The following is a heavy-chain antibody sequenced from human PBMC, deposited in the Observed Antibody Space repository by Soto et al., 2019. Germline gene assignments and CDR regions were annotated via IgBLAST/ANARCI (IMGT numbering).Heavy chain of an antibody. CDR1: GGSFSDYY. V-gene: IGHV4-34*01. D-gene: IGHD2-2*01. Sequence: QVQLQQWGAGLLKPSETLSLTCAVYGGSFSDYYWSWIRQAPGKGLEWIGEASHSNPSLKSRVSISVDTSKYQFSLKLTSVTAADTAVYYCAREGRYCPSTSCYGWWFDPWGQGTLVTVSS. CDR2: ASH. CDR3: AREGRYCPSTSCYGWWFDP. J-gene: IGHJ5*02.